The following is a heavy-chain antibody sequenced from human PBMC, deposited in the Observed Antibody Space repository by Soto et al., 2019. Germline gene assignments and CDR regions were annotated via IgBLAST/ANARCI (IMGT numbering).Heavy chain of an antibody. Sequence: EVQLVESGGGLVQPGGSLRLSCAASGFIFSDYWMSWVRQAPGKGLEWVANIKQDGSEKYYVDSVKGRFTISRDNVKNSLYLQMNSLRAEYTAVYYCARDGVITFGGVIVLDYWGQGTLVTVSS. V-gene: IGHV3-7*01. CDR2: IKQDGSEK. J-gene: IGHJ4*02. CDR1: GFIFSDYW. D-gene: IGHD3-16*02. CDR3: ARDGVITFGGVIVLDY.